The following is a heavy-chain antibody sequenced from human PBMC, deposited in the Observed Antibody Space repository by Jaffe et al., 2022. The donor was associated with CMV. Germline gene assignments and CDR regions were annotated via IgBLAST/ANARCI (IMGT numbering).Heavy chain of an antibody. CDR3: AKEEDSCGLGCYSLSDF. J-gene: IGHJ4*02. CDR1: GFTFSSSG. CDR2: ISSTGLTT. V-gene: IGHV3-23*01. Sequence: EVQLLESGGGLVQPGGSLRLSCATSGFTFSSSGMTWFRQPPGRGLEWVSVISSTGLTTYYAESVKGRFTISRDNSKNTLFLQMSNLRIEDTAVYYCAKEEDSCGLGCYSLSDFWGQGTLVTVSS. D-gene: IGHD2-21*02.